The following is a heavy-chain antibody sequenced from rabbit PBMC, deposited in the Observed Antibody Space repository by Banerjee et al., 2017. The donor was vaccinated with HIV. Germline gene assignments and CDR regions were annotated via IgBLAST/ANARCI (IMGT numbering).Heavy chain of an antibody. CDR2: IYTGSGGST. CDR3: ARDAGSGPYIDGYFSL. J-gene: IGHJ4*01. Sequence: TLTCKASGLDFSSSYWICWVRQAPGKGLEWIACIYTGSGGSTYYASWAKGRFTISKASSTSVTLQMTTLTAADTATYFCARDAGSGPYIDGYFSLWGPGTLVTVS. V-gene: IGHV1S45*01. CDR1: GLDFSSSYW. D-gene: IGHD8-1*01.